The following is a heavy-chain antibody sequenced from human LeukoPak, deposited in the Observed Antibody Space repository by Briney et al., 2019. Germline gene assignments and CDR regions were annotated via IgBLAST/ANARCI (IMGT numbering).Heavy chain of an antibody. J-gene: IGHJ4*02. CDR2: ISSSSSTI. V-gene: IGHV3-48*04. D-gene: IGHD3-22*01. CDR1: GFTFSSYG. Sequence: GGSLRLSCAASGFTFSSYGMHWVRQAPGKGLEWVSYISSSSSTIYYADSVKGRFTISRDNAKNSLYLQMNSLRAEDTAVYYCYYYDSSGYPDYWGQGTLVTVSS. CDR3: YYYDSSGYPDY.